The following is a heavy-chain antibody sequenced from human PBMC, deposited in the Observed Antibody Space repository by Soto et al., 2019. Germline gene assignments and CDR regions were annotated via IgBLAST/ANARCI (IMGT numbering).Heavy chain of an antibody. CDR3: ARVPTLELELPPHYYYYGMDV. Sequence: LRLSCAASGFTFSSYWMSWVRQAPGKGLEWVANIKQDGSEKYYVDSVKGRFTISRDNAKNSLYLQMNSLRAEDTAVYYCARVPTLELELPPHYYYYGMDVWGQGTTVTVSS. CDR2: IKQDGSEK. CDR1: GFTFSSYW. D-gene: IGHD1-7*01. J-gene: IGHJ6*02. V-gene: IGHV3-7*03.